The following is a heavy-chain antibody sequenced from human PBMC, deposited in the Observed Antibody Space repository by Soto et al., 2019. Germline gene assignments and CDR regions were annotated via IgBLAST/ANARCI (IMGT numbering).Heavy chain of an antibody. J-gene: IGHJ3*02. CDR2: IYHSGST. CDR1: GGSINSDGYS. Sequence: SETLSLTCAVSGGSINSDGYSWSWIRQPPGKGLEWIGYIYHSGSTYSNPSLQSRVTISIDRSKNQFSLKLSSVTAADTAVYYCARGFDYGSRRRAPFDIWGQGRMVT. D-gene: IGHD3-10*01. CDR3: ARGFDYGSRRRAPFDI. V-gene: IGHV4-30-2*01.